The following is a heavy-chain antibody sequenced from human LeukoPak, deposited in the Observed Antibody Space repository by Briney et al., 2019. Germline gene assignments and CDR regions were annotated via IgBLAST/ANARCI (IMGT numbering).Heavy chain of an antibody. J-gene: IGHJ3*02. CDR1: GGSISSYY. Sequence: PSETLSLTCTVSGGSISSYYWSWIRQPPGKGLEWIGYIYYSGSTNYNPSLKSRVTISVDTSKNQFSLKLSSVTAADTAVYYCARVSLLWFGELLADAFDIWGQGTMVTVSS. D-gene: IGHD3-10*01. CDR3: ARVSLLWFGELLADAFDI. V-gene: IGHV4-59*01. CDR2: IYYSGST.